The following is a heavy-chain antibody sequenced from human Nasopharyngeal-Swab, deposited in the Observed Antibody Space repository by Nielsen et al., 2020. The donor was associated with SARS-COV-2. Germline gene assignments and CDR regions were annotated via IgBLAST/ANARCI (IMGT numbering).Heavy chain of an antibody. CDR3: ARETKYYDFWSGYYNSLSTYYYYYMDV. CDR1: GSSFSRYD. J-gene: IGHJ6*03. V-gene: IGHV3-7*03. D-gene: IGHD3-3*01. Sequence: GESLKISCAASGSSFSRYDMNWVRQAPGKGLEWVANIKQDGSEKYYVDSVKGRFTISRDNAKNSLYLQMNSLRAEDTAVYYCARETKYYDFWSGYYNSLSTYYYYYMDVWGKGTTVTVSS. CDR2: IKQDGSEK.